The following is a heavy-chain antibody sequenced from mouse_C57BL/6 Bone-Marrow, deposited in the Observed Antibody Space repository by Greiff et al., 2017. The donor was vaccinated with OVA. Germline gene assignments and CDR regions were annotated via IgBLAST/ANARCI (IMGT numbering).Heavy chain of an antibody. CDR3: ARDYDGYRWFAY. V-gene: IGHV1-61*01. J-gene: IGHJ3*01. D-gene: IGHD2-3*01. Sequence: VKLQQPGAELVRPGSSVKLSCKASGYTFTSYWMDWVKQRPGQGLEWIGNIYPSESETHYNQKFKDKATLTVDKSSSTAYMQLSSLTSEDSAVYYCARDYDGYRWFAYWGQGTLVTVSA. CDR1: GYTFTSYW. CDR2: IYPSESET.